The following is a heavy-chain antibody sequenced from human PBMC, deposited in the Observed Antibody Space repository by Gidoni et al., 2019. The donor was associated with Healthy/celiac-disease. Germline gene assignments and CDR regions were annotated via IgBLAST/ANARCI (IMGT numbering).Heavy chain of an antibody. CDR3: AARDSSDAFDI. V-gene: IGHV1-69*01. CDR1: GATFSSYA. D-gene: IGHD3-22*01. J-gene: IGHJ3*02. Sequence: QVQLVQSGAAVKKPVSSVKVSCQSSGATFSSYAISWVRQAPGQGLEWMGGIIPIFGTANYAQKFQGRVTITADESTSTAYMELSSLRSEETAVYYCAARDSSDAFDIWGQGTMVTVSS. CDR2: IIPIFGTA.